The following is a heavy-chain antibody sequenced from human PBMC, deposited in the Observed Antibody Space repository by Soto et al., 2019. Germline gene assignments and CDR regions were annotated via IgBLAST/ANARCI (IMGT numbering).Heavy chain of an antibody. CDR2: ISSSSSYI. CDR3: ARSRSKLGFYDFWSGYYPLPFDY. J-gene: IGHJ4*02. D-gene: IGHD3-3*01. V-gene: IGHV3-21*01. Sequence: PGVSLRLSCAASGFTFSSYSMNWVRQAPGKGLEWVSSISSSSSYIYYADSVKGRFTISRDNAKNSLYLQMNSLRAEDTAGYYCARSRSKLGFYDFWSGYYPLPFDYWGQGT. CDR1: GFTFSSYS.